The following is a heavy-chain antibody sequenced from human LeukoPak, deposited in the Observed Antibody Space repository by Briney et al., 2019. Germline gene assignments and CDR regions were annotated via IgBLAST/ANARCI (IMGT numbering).Heavy chain of an antibody. Sequence: SETPSLTCAVYGGSFSGYYWSWIRQPPGKGLEWIGEINHSGSTNYNPSLKSRVTISIDTSKNQVSLKMSSVTAADTAVYYCAKRGGYGLIDYWGQGTLVTVSS. CDR3: AKRGGYGLIDY. CDR2: INHSGST. CDR1: GGSFSGYY. V-gene: IGHV4-34*01. J-gene: IGHJ4*01. D-gene: IGHD6-25*01.